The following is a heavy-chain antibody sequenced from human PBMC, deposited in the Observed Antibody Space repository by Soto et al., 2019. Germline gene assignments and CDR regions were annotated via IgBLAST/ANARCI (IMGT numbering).Heavy chain of an antibody. Sequence: PGVSLRLSCAASGFTFSSYGMHWVRQAPGKGLEWVAVISYDGSNKYYADSVKGRFTISRDNSKNTLYLQMNSLRAEDTAVYYCAKDQTRDRCSRTSCPKGVFDYWGEGTLVTVSS. J-gene: IGHJ4*02. CDR1: GFTFSSYG. D-gene: IGHD2-2*01. CDR3: AKDQTRDRCSRTSCPKGVFDY. CDR2: ISYDGSNK. V-gene: IGHV3-30*18.